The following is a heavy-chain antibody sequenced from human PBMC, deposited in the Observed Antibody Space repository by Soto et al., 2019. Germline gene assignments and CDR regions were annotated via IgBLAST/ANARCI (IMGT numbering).Heavy chain of an antibody. J-gene: IGHJ6*02. CDR1: GGSFSGYY. Sequence: SETLSLTCAVYGGSFSGYYWSWIRQPPGKGLEWIGEINHSGSTNYNPSLKSRVTISVDTSKNQFSLKLSSVTAADTAVYYCARKILWFGELFYYYYGMDVWGQGTTVTVS. V-gene: IGHV4-34*01. CDR2: INHSGST. D-gene: IGHD3-10*01. CDR3: ARKILWFGELFYYYYGMDV.